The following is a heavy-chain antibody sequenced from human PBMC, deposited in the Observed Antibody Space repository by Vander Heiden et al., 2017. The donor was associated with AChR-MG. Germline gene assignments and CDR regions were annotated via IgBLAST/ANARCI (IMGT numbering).Heavy chain of an antibody. V-gene: IGHV3-11*06. D-gene: IGHD1-1*01. J-gene: IGHJ2*01. CDR3: AIRLERHRENWYFDL. Sequence: QVQLVESGGGLVKPGGSLRLSCAASGFTFSDYYMSWIRQAPGKGLEWVSYISSSSSYTNYADSGKGRFTISRDNAKNSLYMQMNRMRAEDTAVYYCAIRLERHRENWYFDLWGRGTLVTVSS. CDR1: GFTFSDYY. CDR2: ISSSSSYT.